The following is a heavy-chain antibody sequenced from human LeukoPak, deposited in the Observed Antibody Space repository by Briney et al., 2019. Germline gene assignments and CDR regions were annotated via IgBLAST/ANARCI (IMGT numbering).Heavy chain of an antibody. Sequence: GGSLRLSCAASGFTFSSYAMTRVRQAPGKGLEWVSAISGSGGSTYYADSVKGRFTISRDNSKNTLYLQMNSLTADDTAVYYCGREVATTYWGQGTLVTVSS. D-gene: IGHD5-24*01. CDR2: ISGSGGST. CDR1: GFTFSSYA. CDR3: GREVATTY. J-gene: IGHJ4*02. V-gene: IGHV3-23*01.